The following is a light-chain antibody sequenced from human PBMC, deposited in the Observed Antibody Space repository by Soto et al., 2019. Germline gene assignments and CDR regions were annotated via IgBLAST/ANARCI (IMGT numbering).Light chain of an antibody. V-gene: IGKV1D-8*03. CDR2: GAS. Sequence: VILMTQSPSVLSASTGDRVTISCRMSQGISSYLAWYQQKPGKAPNLLIYGASNLQSGVPSRFSGSGSGTEFTLTISSPRPEDFATYYCQQSYSSPVTFGQGTRLEIK. CDR3: QQSYSSPVT. CDR1: QGISSY. J-gene: IGKJ5*01.